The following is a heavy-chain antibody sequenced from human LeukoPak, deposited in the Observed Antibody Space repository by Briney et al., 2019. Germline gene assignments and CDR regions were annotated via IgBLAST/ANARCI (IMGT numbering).Heavy chain of an antibody. Sequence: SENLSLTCTVSGGSISSYYWSWIRQPPGKGLEWIGYIYYSGSTNYNPSLKSRVTISVDTSKNQFSLKLSSVTAADTAVYYCARDIAARAGGMDVWGQGTTVTVSS. CDR1: GGSISSYY. CDR3: ARDIAARAGGMDV. D-gene: IGHD6-13*01. CDR2: IYYSGST. V-gene: IGHV4-59*01. J-gene: IGHJ6*02.